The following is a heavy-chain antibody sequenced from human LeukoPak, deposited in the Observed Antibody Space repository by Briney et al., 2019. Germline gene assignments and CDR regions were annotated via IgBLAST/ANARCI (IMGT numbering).Heavy chain of an antibody. D-gene: IGHD7-27*01. CDR2: MNPNSGNT. Sequence: ASVKVSCKASGYTFTSYEINWVRQATGQGLEWMGWMNPNSGNTGYAQKFQGRVTMTRDTSISTAYMELSRLRSDDTAVYYCARDPGDGGLDYWGQGTLVTVSS. J-gene: IGHJ4*02. V-gene: IGHV1-8*01. CDR3: ARDPGDGGLDY. CDR1: GYTFTSYE.